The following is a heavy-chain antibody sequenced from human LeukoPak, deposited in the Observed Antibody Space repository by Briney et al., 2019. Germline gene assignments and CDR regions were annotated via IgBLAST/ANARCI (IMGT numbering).Heavy chain of an antibody. CDR2: INAGNGNT. V-gene: IGHV1-3*01. CDR1: GYIFTSYV. CDR3: ARDKGGTYYYGSGSDFDY. D-gene: IGHD3-10*01. J-gene: IGHJ4*02. Sequence: ASVKVSCKASGYIFTSYVIHWVRQAPGQRLEWMGWINAGNGNTKYSQKFQGRVTMIRDTSASTAYMELSSLRSEDTAVYYCARDKGGTYYYGSGSDFDYWGQGTLVTVPS.